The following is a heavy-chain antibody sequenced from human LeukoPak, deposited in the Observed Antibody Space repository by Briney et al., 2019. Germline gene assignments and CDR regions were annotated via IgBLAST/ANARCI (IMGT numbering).Heavy chain of an antibody. CDR1: GGSISSYY. V-gene: IGHV4-59*01. CDR3: ARDDSGGYFDY. CDR2: IYYSGST. Sequence: PSETLSLTXTVSGGSISSYYWSWIRQPPGKGLEWIGYIYYSGSTNYNPSLKSRVTISVDTSKNQFSLKLSSVTAADTAVCYCARDDSGGYFDYWGQGTLVTVSS. D-gene: IGHD2-15*01. J-gene: IGHJ4*02.